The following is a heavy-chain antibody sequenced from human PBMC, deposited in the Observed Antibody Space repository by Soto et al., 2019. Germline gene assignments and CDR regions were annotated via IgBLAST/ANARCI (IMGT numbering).Heavy chain of an antibody. CDR3: ARGTSSGYYHFDY. V-gene: IGHV1-3*01. CDR2: INAGNGNT. Sequence: QVQLVQSGAEVKKPGASVKVSCKASGYTFTSYAMHWVRQAPGQRLEWMGWINAGNGNTKYSQKFQGRVTITRDTSASTAYMELSGLRSEDTAVYYCARGTSSGYYHFDYWGQGTLVTVSS. J-gene: IGHJ4*02. CDR1: GYTFTSYA. D-gene: IGHD3-22*01.